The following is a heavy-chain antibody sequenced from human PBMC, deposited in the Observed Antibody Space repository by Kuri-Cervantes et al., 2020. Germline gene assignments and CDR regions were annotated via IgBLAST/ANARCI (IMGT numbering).Heavy chain of an antibody. D-gene: IGHD3-22*01. V-gene: IGHV3-20*04. CDR3: TRGQGESSA. CDR2: INWNGGST. J-gene: IGHJ5*02. Sequence: GGSLRLSCAAAGFSFGEHGMSWVRQAPGKGLEWVSSINWNGGSTGYADSMKGRLTISRDNAKNSLYLQMNSLRAEDTALYYCTRGQGESSAWGQGTLVTVSS. CDR1: GFSFGEHG.